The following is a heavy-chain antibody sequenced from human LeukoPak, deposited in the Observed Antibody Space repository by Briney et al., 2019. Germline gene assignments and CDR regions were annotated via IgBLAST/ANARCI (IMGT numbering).Heavy chain of an antibody. J-gene: IGHJ4*02. CDR3: AKDRAIGPAVNYFDY. CDR1: GFTFSSYA. V-gene: IGHV3-30*18. D-gene: IGHD2-2*01. CDR2: IASDGRDV. Sequence: GGSRRLSCAASGFTFSSYAMHWVRQAPGKGLQWVAVIASDGRDVKYGDSVKGRFTISRDNSKNTLYLQMNSLRAEDTAVYYCAKDRAIGPAVNYFDYWGQGTLVTVSS.